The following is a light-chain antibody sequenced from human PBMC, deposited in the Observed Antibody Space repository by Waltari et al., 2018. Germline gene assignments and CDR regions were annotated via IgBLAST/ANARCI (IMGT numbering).Light chain of an antibody. V-gene: IGKV4-1*01. J-gene: IGKJ1*01. CDR3: QQYYSTRT. Sequence: TINCKSSQSVLYSSNNKNYLAWYQQKPGQPPKLLIYWASTRESGVPDRFSGSGSGTDFTLSISSLQAEDVAVYYCQQYYSTRTFGQGTKVEIK. CDR2: WAS. CDR1: QSVLYSSNNKNY.